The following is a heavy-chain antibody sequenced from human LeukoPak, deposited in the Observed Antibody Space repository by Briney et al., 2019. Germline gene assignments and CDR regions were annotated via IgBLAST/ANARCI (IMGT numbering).Heavy chain of an antibody. CDR2: INHSGST. Sequence: SETLSLTCAVYGGSFSGYYWSWIRQPPGKGLEWIGEINHSGSTNYNPSLKSRVTISVDTSKNQFSLKLSSVTAADTAVYYCARVKGYYDFWSGQNYGMDVWGQGTTVTVSS. D-gene: IGHD3-3*01. CDR1: GGSFSGYY. J-gene: IGHJ6*02. CDR3: ARVKGYYDFWSGQNYGMDV. V-gene: IGHV4-34*01.